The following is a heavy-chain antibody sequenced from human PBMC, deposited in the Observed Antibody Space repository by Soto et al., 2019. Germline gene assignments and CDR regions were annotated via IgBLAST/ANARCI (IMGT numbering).Heavy chain of an antibody. Sequence: GGSLRLSSAASGFTGNSNYMSWVRQAPGKGLEWVSVIYSDGSTYYADSVKGRFIISRDNSNNTLYFQMNSLRAEDTAVYYCATLTKYDILTGFYPCWGQGTLVTVSS. D-gene: IGHD3-9*01. CDR3: ATLTKYDILTGFYPC. CDR1: GFTGNSNY. CDR2: IYSDGST. J-gene: IGHJ4*02. V-gene: IGHV3-66*01.